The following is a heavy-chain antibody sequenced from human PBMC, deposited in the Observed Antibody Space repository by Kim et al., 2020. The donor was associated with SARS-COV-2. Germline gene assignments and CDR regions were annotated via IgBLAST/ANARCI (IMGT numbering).Heavy chain of an antibody. CDR1: GGSISSYY. Sequence: SETLSLTCTVSGGSISSYYWSWIRQPPGKGLEWIGYIYYSGSTNYNPSLKSRVTISVDTSKNQFSLKLSSVTAADTAVYYCARGGESSGYYSHARHYYYYGMDVWGQGTTVTVSS. V-gene: IGHV4-59*01. D-gene: IGHD3-22*01. J-gene: IGHJ6*02. CDR3: ARGGESSGYYSHARHYYYYGMDV. CDR2: IYYSGST.